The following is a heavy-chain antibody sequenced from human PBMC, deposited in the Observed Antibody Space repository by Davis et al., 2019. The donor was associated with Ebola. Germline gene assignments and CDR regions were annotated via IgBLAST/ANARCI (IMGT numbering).Heavy chain of an antibody. CDR2: ISSDSDYI. Sequence: GGSLRLSCAASGFTFSTYSMSWVRQAPGKGLEWVSSISSDSDYIYYADSAKGRFTISRDNAKNSLYLQMNSLRAEDTAVYYCAKVAISSLRPLFDYWGQGTLVTVSS. J-gene: IGHJ4*02. CDR3: AKVAISSLRPLFDY. V-gene: IGHV3-21*01. CDR1: GFTFSTYS. D-gene: IGHD3-16*01.